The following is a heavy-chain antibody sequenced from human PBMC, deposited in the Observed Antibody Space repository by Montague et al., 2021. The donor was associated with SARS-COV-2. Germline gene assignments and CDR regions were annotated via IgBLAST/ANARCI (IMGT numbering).Heavy chain of an antibody. V-gene: IGHV4-39*07. J-gene: IGHJ5*02. D-gene: IGHD4-17*01. CDR3: ARGRRYGDYSGVHFAP. CDR2: IYNSANT. Sequence: SETLSLTCTVSGGSISTTNYYWAWIRQPPGKGLEWVGSIYNSANTYYNPSLQIRLTMSVDTSKNQFSLKLRSVTAADAAVYHCARGRRYGDYSGVHFAPWGQGTLVTVSS. CDR1: GGSISTTNYY.